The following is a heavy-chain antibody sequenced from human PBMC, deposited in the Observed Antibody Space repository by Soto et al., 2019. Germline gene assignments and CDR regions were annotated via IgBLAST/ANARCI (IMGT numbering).Heavy chain of an antibody. V-gene: IGHV4-30-2*01. CDR2: IYHSGST. Sequence: SETLSLTCTVSGGSISSSTYSWSWIRQPPGKGLEWIGYIYHSGSTYYNPSLKSRVTISVDRSKNQFSLKLSSVTAADTAVYYCARAGRYCSGGSCSNWFDPWGQGTLVTVSS. CDR3: ARAGRYCSGGSCSNWFDP. D-gene: IGHD2-15*01. CDR1: GGSISSSTYS. J-gene: IGHJ5*02.